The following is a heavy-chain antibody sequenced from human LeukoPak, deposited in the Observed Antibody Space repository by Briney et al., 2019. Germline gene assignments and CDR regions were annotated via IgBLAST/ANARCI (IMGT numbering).Heavy chain of an antibody. CDR3: AKEIGDGYNSLGFDY. J-gene: IGHJ4*02. CDR2: IKQDGSVK. Sequence: GGSLRLSCAASGFAFGSYWMSWVRLAPGRGLEFVANIKQDGSVKFYVDSVKGRFTLSRDDAENSVHLQMNSLRAEDTAVYYCAKEIGDGYNSLGFDYWGQGTLVTVSS. V-gene: IGHV3-7*03. CDR1: GFAFGSYW. D-gene: IGHD5-24*01.